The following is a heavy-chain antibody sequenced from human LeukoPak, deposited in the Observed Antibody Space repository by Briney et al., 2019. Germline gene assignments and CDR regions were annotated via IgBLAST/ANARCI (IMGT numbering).Heavy chain of an antibody. Sequence: SETLSLTCTVSGGSISNFYWTWIRQSPGKGLEWIGYIYYSGTTKYSPSLKSRVTISVDTSKNQFSLKLSSVTAADTAVYYCARGYSNYDQIYFDYWGQGTLVTVSS. CDR2: IYYSGTT. CDR1: GGSISNFY. V-gene: IGHV4-59*08. D-gene: IGHD4-11*01. CDR3: ARGYSNYDQIYFDY. J-gene: IGHJ4*02.